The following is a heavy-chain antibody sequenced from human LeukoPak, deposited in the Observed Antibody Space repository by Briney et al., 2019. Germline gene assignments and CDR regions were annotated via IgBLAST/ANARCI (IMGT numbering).Heavy chain of an antibody. D-gene: IGHD3-10*01. Sequence: PSETLSLTCTVSGGSISSYYWSWIRQPAGKGLEWLGRIATSGSIIYNPSLKSRVTISVDTSKNQLSLKVSSVTAADTAVYYCARVKSSTRGPYYHYYMDVWGKGTTVIVSS. CDR1: GGSISSYY. V-gene: IGHV4-4*07. CDR3: ARVKSSTRGPYYHYYMDV. J-gene: IGHJ6*03. CDR2: IATSGSI.